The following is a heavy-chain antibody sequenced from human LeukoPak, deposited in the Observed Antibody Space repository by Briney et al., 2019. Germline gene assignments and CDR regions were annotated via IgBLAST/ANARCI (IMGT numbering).Heavy chain of an antibody. D-gene: IGHD6-13*01. Sequence: SQTLSLTCTVSGGSVSTYYWSWIRQPPGKGLEWLGYIYYSGTTNYNPSLRSRVTISVDTSKSQFSLKLNSVTAADTAVYYCARGTIAAAVPFDYWGQGNLVTVSS. V-gene: IGHV4-59*02. CDR1: GGSVSTYY. J-gene: IGHJ4*02. CDR2: IYYSGTT. CDR3: ARGTIAAAVPFDY.